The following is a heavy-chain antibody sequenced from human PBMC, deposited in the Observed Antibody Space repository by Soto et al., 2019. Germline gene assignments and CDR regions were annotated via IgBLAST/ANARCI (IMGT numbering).Heavy chain of an antibody. CDR3: ASPRDILTGYAYYYGMDV. V-gene: IGHV1-2*04. D-gene: IGHD3-9*01. CDR2: INPNSGGT. J-gene: IGHJ6*02. Sequence: GASVKVSCTASGYTFTGYYMHCVRQAPGQGLEWMGWINPNSGGTNYAQKFQGWVTMTRDTSISTAYMELSSLRSEDTAVYYCASPRDILTGYAYYYGMDVWGQGTTVTVSS. CDR1: GYTFTGYY.